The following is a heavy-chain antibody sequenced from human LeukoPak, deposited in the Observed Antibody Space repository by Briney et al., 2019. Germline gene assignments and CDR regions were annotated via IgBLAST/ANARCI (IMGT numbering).Heavy chain of an antibody. CDR2: IYYSGST. CDR3: ARSYDYVWGSYRPHDAFDI. V-gene: IGHV4-59*01. CDR1: GGSISSYY. J-gene: IGHJ3*02. Sequence: SETLSLTCTVSGGSISSYYWSWIRQPPGKGLEWIGYIYYSGSTNYNPSLKSRVTISVDTSKNQSSLKLSSVTAADTAVYYCARSYDYVWGSYRPHDAFDIWGQGTMVTVSS. D-gene: IGHD3-16*02.